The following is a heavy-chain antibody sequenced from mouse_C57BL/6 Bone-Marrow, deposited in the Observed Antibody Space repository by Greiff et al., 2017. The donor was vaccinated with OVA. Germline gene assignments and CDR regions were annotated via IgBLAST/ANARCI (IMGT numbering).Heavy chain of an antibody. J-gene: IGHJ4*01. CDR3: ARNTTAHAMDY. Sequence: DVMLVESGGGLVKPGGSLKLSCAASGFTFSDYGMHWVRQAPEKGLEWVAYISSGSSTIYYADTVKGRFTISRDNAKNTLFLQMTSLRSEDTAMYYCARNTTAHAMDYWGQGTSVTVSS. D-gene: IGHD1-2*01. V-gene: IGHV5-17*01. CDR2: ISSGSSTI. CDR1: GFTFSDYG.